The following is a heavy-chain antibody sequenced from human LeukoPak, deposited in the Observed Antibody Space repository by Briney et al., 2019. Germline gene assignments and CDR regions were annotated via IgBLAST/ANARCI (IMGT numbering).Heavy chain of an antibody. D-gene: IGHD3-22*01. CDR3: ATRVTYYYDSSDLIDY. CDR1: GYTFTSYG. V-gene: IGHV1-18*01. J-gene: IGHJ4*02. CDR2: ISAYNGNT. Sequence: ASVKVSCKASGYTFTSYGISWVRQAPGQGLEWMGWISAYNGNTNYAQKLQGRVTMTTDTPTSTAYMELRSLRSDDTAVYYCATRVTYYYDSSDLIDYWGQGTLVTVSS.